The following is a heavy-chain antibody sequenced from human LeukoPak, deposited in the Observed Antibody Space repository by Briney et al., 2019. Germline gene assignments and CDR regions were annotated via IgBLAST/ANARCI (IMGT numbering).Heavy chain of an antibody. J-gene: IGHJ4*02. D-gene: IGHD3-3*01. CDR1: GYTFTSYY. CDR2: INPSGGNT. V-gene: IGHV1-46*01. Sequence: ASVKVSCKASGYTFTSYYMHWVRQAPGQGLEWMGIINPSGGNTNYAQKFQGRVTMTRDTSTSTVYMELSSLRSEDTAVYYCARVIFWSGYYGYFDYWGQGTLVTVSS. CDR3: ARVIFWSGYYGYFDY.